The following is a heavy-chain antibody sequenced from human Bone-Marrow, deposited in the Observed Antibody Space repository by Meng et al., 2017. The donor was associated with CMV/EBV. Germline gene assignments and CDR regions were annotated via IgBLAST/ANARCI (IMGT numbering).Heavy chain of an antibody. CDR1: GYTFTGYY. CDR3: ARTYYYDSSGYYFDD. Sequence: SGYTFTGYYMHWVRQAPGQGLEWMGWINPNSGGTNYAQKFQGRVTITRDTSISTAYMELSRLRSDDTAVYYCARTYYYDSSGYYFDDWGQGTLVTVSS. V-gene: IGHV1-2*02. CDR2: INPNSGGT. J-gene: IGHJ4*02. D-gene: IGHD3-22*01.